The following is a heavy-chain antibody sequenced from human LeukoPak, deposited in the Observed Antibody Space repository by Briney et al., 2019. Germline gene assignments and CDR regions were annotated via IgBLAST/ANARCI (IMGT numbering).Heavy chain of an antibody. Sequence: PSETLSLTCAVSGYSISSGYYWGWIRQPPGKGLEWIGSIYHSGSTYYNPSLKSRVTISVDTSKNQFSLKLSSVTAADTAVYYCAIQLITRDGYPNCFDYWGQGTLVTVSS. J-gene: IGHJ4*02. V-gene: IGHV4-38-2*01. D-gene: IGHD5-24*01. CDR2: IYHSGST. CDR1: GYSISSGYY. CDR3: AIQLITRDGYPNCFDY.